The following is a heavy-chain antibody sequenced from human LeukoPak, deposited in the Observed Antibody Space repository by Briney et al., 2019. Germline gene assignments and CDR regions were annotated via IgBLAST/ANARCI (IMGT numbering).Heavy chain of an antibody. CDR3: ARVSNSGWVDY. CDR1: GFTFSSYS. V-gene: IGHV3-21*01. J-gene: IGHJ4*02. CDR2: ISSSSSYI. Sequence: GGSLRLSCAASGFTFSSYSMNWVRQAPGKGLEWVSSISSSSSYIYYADSVKGRFTISRDNAKNSLYLQMNSLRAEGTAVYYCARVSNSGWVDYWGQGTLVTVSS. D-gene: IGHD6-19*01.